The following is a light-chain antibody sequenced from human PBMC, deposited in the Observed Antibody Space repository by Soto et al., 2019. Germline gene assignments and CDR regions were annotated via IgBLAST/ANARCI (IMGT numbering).Light chain of an antibody. CDR1: QSVSSSY. CDR2: GES. V-gene: IGKV3-20*01. J-gene: IGKJ1*01. Sequence: EVVMTQSPATLSVSPGERATLSCRASQSVSSSYLAWFQQKPGQAPRLLLYGESSRATGIPDRFSASGSGTDFTLTISRLEPEDFAVYYCQQYGTSPRTFGQGTKVEIK. CDR3: QQYGTSPRT.